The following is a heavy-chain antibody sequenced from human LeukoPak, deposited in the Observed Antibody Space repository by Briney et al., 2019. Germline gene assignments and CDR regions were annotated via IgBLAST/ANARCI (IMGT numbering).Heavy chain of an antibody. CDR1: GFSFSSYA. CDR2: ISYDGGKT. Sequence: PGGSLRLSCAASGFSFSSYAVHWVRQAPGKGLEWVAVISYDGGKTYYADSVKGRFTTSRDNSKNTLYLQMSSLRADDTAVYYCARERAGDPEYWGQGTLVTVSS. D-gene: IGHD7-27*01. J-gene: IGHJ4*02. CDR3: ARERAGDPEY. V-gene: IGHV3-30-3*01.